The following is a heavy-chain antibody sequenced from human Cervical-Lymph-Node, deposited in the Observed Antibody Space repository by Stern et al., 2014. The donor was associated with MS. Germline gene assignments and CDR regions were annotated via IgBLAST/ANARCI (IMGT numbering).Heavy chain of an antibody. Sequence: MQLVESGGGVVQPGTSLRLSCAASGFTFSNYGMHWVRQAPGKGLEWVALAWYDGSTAYYTNSVKGRFTISRDNSRNTLSLQMNSLTAEDTAVYYCARGHIPFAYNYLFDYWGQGTLVTVSS. J-gene: IGHJ4*02. CDR1: GFTFSNYG. V-gene: IGHV3-33*01. D-gene: IGHD5-24*01. CDR3: ARGHIPFAYNYLFDY. CDR2: AWYDGSTA.